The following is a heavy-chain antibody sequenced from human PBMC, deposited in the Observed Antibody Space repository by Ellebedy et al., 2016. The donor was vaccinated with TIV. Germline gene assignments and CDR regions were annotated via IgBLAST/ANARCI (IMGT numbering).Heavy chain of an antibody. D-gene: IGHD6-19*01. Sequence: GGSLRLXCAASGFTFSRSGMHWVRQAPGKGLEWVAVIWADGSKTYYADSMNGRFTISRDNSKNTLYLQMNSLRVEDTAVYYCARGAYFTVTDTSLIDYWGQGTLVTVSS. CDR3: ARGAYFTVTDTSLIDY. CDR2: IWADGSKT. CDR1: GFTFSRSG. V-gene: IGHV3-33*01. J-gene: IGHJ4*02.